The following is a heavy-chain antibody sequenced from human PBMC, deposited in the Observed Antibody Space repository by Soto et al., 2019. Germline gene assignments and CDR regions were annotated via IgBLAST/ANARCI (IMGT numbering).Heavy chain of an antibody. Sequence: ASVKVSCKASGYTFTGYYMHWVRQATGQGLEWMGWINPNSGGTNYAQKFQGWVTMTRDTSISTAYMELSRLRSDDTAVYYCARSTRITIFGVAKYGMGVWGQGTTVTVSS. J-gene: IGHJ6*02. D-gene: IGHD3-3*01. CDR1: GYTFTGYY. CDR3: ARSTRITIFGVAKYGMGV. CDR2: INPNSGGT. V-gene: IGHV1-2*04.